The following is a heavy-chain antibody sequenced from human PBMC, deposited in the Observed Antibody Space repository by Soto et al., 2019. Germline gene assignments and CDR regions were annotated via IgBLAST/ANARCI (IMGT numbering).Heavy chain of an antibody. CDR2: IYYSGST. CDR3: ARGGGAGQPYYFDY. J-gene: IGHJ4*02. Sequence: SETLSLTCTVSGGSISSGGYSWTWIRQPPGKGLEWIGYIYYSGSTNYNPSLKSRVTISVDTSKNQFSLKLSSVTAADTAVYYCARGGGAGQPYYFDYWGQGTLVTVS. V-gene: IGHV4-61*08. CDR1: GGSISSGGYS. D-gene: IGHD3-16*01.